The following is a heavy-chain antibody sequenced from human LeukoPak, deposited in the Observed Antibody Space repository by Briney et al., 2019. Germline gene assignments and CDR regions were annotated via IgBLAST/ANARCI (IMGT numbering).Heavy chain of an antibody. V-gene: IGHV4-59*01. D-gene: IGHD6-19*01. J-gene: IGHJ6*02. CDR1: GGSISSYY. CDR3: ARYSSGWPHRDYYYGMDV. CDR2: IYYSGST. Sequence: SETLSLTCTVSGGSISSYYWSWIRQPPGKGLEWIGYIYYSGSTNYNPSLKSRVTISVDTSKNQFSLKLSSVTAADTAVYYCARYSSGWPHRDYYYGMDVWGQGTTVTVSS.